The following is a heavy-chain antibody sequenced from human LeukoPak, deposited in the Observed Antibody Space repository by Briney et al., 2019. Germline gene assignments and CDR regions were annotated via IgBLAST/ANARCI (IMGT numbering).Heavy chain of an antibody. Sequence: SETLSLTCTVSGGSISSSSYYWGWIRQPPGMGLEWIGSIYYSRSTYYNPSLKSRATISVDTSKNQFSLKLSSVTAADTAVYYCARQAYYYYYYMDVWGKGTTVTVSS. CDR3: ARQAYYYYYYMDV. V-gene: IGHV4-39*01. J-gene: IGHJ6*03. CDR2: IYYSRST. CDR1: GGSISSSSYY.